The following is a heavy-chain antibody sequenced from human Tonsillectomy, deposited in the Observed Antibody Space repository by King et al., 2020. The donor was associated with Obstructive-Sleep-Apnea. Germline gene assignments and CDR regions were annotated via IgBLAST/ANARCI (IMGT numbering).Heavy chain of an antibody. CDR2: TRNKANSYTT. CDR3: ARVRRDGFGAYYFDY. CDR1: GFTFSDHY. J-gene: IGHJ4*02. V-gene: IGHV3-72*01. Sequence: VQLVESGGGLVQPGGSLRLSCAASGFTFSDHYMDWVRQAPGKGLEWVGRTRNKANSYTTEYAASVKGRFTISRDDSKNSLYLQMNSLKTEDTAVYYCARVRRDGFGAYYFDYWGQGTLVTVSS. D-gene: IGHD3-10*01.